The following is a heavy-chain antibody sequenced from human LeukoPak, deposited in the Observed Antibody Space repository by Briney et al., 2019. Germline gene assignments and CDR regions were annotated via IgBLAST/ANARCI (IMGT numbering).Heavy chain of an antibody. D-gene: IGHD3-3*01. J-gene: IGHJ6*02. CDR2: ISAYNGNT. Sequence: ASVKVSCKASGYTFTSYGISWVRQAPGQGLEWMGWISAYNGNTNYAQKLQGRVTMTTDTSTSTAYMELRSLRSGDTAVYYCARDHRYPRYDFWSGYYNHEGDYYYYGMDVWGQGTTVTVSS. CDR1: GYTFTSYG. V-gene: IGHV1-18*01. CDR3: ARDHRYPRYDFWSGYYNHEGDYYYYGMDV.